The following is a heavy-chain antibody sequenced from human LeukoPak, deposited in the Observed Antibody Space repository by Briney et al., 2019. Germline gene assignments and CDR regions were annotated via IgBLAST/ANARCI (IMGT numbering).Heavy chain of an antibody. J-gene: IGHJ6*02. D-gene: IGHD3-22*01. CDR2: ISHDGSNK. CDR3: ARDRDSSGYYYYYYGMDV. V-gene: IGHV3-30*04. Sequence: GRSLRLSCAASGFTFSSYAMHWVRQAPGKGLEWVAVISHDGSNKYYADSVKGRFTISRDNSKNTLYLQMNSLRAEDTAVYYCARDRDSSGYYYYYYGMDVWGQGTTVTVSS. CDR1: GFTFSSYA.